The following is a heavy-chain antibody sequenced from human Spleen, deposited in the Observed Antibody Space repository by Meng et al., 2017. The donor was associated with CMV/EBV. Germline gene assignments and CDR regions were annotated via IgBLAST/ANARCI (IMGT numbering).Heavy chain of an antibody. V-gene: IGHV3-21*01. CDR1: GFTFSSYW. CDR2: ISSSSSYI. CDR3: ARDRVVVVPAAIMGRAYYYYYGMDV. J-gene: IGHJ6*02. D-gene: IGHD2-2*01. Sequence: GGSLRLSCAASGFTFSSYWMYWVRQAPGKGLEWVSSISSSSSYIYYADSVKGRFTISRDNAKNSLYLQMNSLRAEDTAVYYCARDRVVVVPAAIMGRAYYYYYGMDVWGQGTTVTVSS.